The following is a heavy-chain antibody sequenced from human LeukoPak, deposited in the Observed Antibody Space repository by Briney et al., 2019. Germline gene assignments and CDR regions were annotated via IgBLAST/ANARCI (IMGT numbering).Heavy chain of an antibody. V-gene: IGHV3-9*01. Sequence: PGGPLRLSCAASGFTFDDYAMHWVRQAPGKGLEWVSGISWNSGSIGYADSVKGRFTISRDNAKNSLYLQMNSLRAEDTALYYCAKQAYSSGWYLDYWGQGTLVTVSS. J-gene: IGHJ4*02. CDR2: ISWNSGSI. D-gene: IGHD6-19*01. CDR3: AKQAYSSGWYLDY. CDR1: GFTFDDYA.